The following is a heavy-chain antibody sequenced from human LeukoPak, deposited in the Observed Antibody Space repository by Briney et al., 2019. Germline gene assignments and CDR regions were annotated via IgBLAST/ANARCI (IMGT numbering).Heavy chain of an antibody. D-gene: IGHD3-22*01. CDR2: IKEDGSEK. CDR3: ARTLAARHTSGYIDY. CDR1: GFTFSSYL. V-gene: IGHV3-7*01. J-gene: IGHJ4*02. Sequence: GGSLRLSCAASGFTFSSYLMSWVRQAPGKGLEWVANIKEDGSEKYYEDSVKGRFTISRDNGKNSLYLQMNSLRAEDTAVYYCARTLAARHTSGYIDYWGQGTLVTVSS.